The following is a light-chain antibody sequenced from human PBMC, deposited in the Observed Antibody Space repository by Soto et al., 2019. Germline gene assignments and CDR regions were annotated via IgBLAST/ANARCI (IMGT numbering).Light chain of an antibody. CDR1: QSVTSN. V-gene: IGKV3-15*01. CDR2: GAS. Sequence: EIVMTQSPATLSVSPGERATLSCRASQSVTSNLAWYQKKPGQAPRLLIYGASTRATGIPAMFSGSGSGTDFTLTISSLQSEDFAVYYCQQYDNWWTFGQGTRVEIK. J-gene: IGKJ1*01. CDR3: QQYDNWWT.